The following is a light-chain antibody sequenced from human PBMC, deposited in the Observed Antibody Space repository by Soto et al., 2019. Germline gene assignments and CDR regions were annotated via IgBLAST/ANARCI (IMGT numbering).Light chain of an antibody. CDR1: QSINNNY. Sequence: EVVLTQSPGTLSLSPGERATLSCRGSQSINNNYLAWYQQRPGQAPRLLIYGSSDRATGIPDRFSGSGSGTDFTLTISRLEPEAFAGYYCHLYGSSPPYTFGQGTKLDI. CDR3: HLYGSSPPYT. J-gene: IGKJ2*01. V-gene: IGKV3-20*01. CDR2: GSS.